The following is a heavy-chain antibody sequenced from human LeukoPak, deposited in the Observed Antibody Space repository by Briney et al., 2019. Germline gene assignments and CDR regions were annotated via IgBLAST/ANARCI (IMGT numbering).Heavy chain of an antibody. Sequence: SETLSLTCAVYGGSFSGYYWSWIRQPPGKGLEWIGEINHSGSTNYNPSLKGRVTISVDTSKNQFSLKLSSVTAADTAVYYCARGVEGYCISTSCYPYYYYYYYMDVWGKGTTVTVSS. CDR3: ARGVEGYCISTSCYPYYYYYYYMDV. CDR2: INHSGST. D-gene: IGHD2-2*01. J-gene: IGHJ6*03. CDR1: GGSFSGYY. V-gene: IGHV4-34*01.